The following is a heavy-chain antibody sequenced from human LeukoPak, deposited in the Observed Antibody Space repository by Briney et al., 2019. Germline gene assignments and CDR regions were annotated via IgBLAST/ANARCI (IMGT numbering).Heavy chain of an antibody. J-gene: IGHJ6*03. V-gene: IGHV1-18*01. CDR1: GYSINRFG. D-gene: IGHD2-15*01. Sequence: ASVRVSCKASGYSINRFGVTWVRQAPGRGLEWIGWISSDNGIPRYAGKFQGRVTLTTDTSKTTTYMELRSLRSDDSAVYFCANVAKGRYFFYYMDVWGKGTTVTVSS. CDR2: ISSDNGIP. CDR3: ANVAKGRYFFYYMDV.